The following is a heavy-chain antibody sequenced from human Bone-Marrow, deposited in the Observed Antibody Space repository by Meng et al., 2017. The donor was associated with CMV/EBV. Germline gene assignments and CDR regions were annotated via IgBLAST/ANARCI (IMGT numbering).Heavy chain of an antibody. CDR1: GFTFDDYA. CDR2: ISGSGGST. V-gene: IGHV3-23*01. D-gene: IGHD5-24*01. J-gene: IGHJ3*02. Sequence: GESLKISCAASGFTFDDYAMHWVRQPPGKGLEWVSAISGSGGSTYYADSVKGRFTISRDNAKNSLFLQMNSLRAEDTAVYYCVTDQDQLGGIWGQGTMVTVSS. CDR3: VTDQDQLGGI.